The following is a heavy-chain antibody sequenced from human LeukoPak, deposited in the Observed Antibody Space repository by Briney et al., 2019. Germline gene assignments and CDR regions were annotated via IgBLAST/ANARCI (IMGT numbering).Heavy chain of an antibody. CDR2: IYTSGST. J-gene: IGHJ5*02. CDR1: GGSISSYY. CDR3: ARGSFFNWFDP. D-gene: IGHD2-15*01. Sequence: SETLSLTCTVSGGSISSYYWSWIRQPAGKGLEWIGRIYTSGSTNYNPSLKSRVTMSVDTSKNQFSLKLTSVTAVDTAVYCCARGSFFNWFDPWGQGTLVTVSS. V-gene: IGHV4-4*07.